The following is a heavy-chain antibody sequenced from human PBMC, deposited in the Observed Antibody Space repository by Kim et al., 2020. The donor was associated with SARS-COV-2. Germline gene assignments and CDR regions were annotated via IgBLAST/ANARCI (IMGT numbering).Heavy chain of an antibody. CDR2: INHSGST. V-gene: IGHV4-34*01. J-gene: IGHJ6*02. D-gene: IGHD3-10*01. CDR3: ARGMPPVAGELSYYFYYGMDV. CDR1: GGSFSDFY. Sequence: SETLSLTCAVYGGSFSDFYWSWIRQPPGKGLEWIGEINHSGSTSFHPSLKSRVTFSVDTSKHQVSLKLSSVTAADTAVYYCARGMPPVAGELSYYFYYGMDVWGHGTTVIVSS.